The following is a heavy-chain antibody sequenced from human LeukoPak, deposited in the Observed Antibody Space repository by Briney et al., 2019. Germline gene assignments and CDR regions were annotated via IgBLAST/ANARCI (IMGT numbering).Heavy chain of an antibody. V-gene: IGHV3-53*01. D-gene: IGHD3-16*01. J-gene: IGHJ3*02. CDR3: ARDLREDDAFDI. CDR2: IYSGGST. Sequence: GGSLRLSCAASGFTFSSYWMSWVRQAPGKGLEWVSVIYSGGSTYYADSVKGRFTISRDNSKNTLYLQMNSLRAEDTAVYYCARDLREDDAFDIWGQGTMVTVSS. CDR1: GFTFSSYW.